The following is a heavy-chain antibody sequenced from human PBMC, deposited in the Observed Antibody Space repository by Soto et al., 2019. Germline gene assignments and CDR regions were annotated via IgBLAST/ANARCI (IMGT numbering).Heavy chain of an antibody. Sequence: QITLKESGPTLVKPTQTLTLTCTFSGFSLATSGVGVGWIRQPPGKALEWVAVIYWDDYKHFSPSLESRLTITKDTTKNLVVITITDMDPVNTATYYSEHKGSGLYPLDSWGQGTLVTVSS. CDR3: EHKGSGLYPLDS. CDR2: IYWDDYK. CDR1: GFSLATSGVG. V-gene: IGHV2-5*02. J-gene: IGHJ4*02. D-gene: IGHD3-10*01.